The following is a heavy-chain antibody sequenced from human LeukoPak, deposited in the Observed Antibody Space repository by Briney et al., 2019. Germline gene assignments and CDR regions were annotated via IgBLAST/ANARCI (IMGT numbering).Heavy chain of an antibody. Sequence: PSETLSLTCTVSGGSISSSSYYWGWIRQPPGKGLEWIGSIYYSGSTYYNPSLKSRVTISIDTSKNQFSLKLSSVTAADTAVYYCVREYSTSSTAFDIWGQGTMVAVSS. V-gene: IGHV4-39*07. CDR3: VREYSTSSTAFDI. CDR1: GGSISSSSYY. D-gene: IGHD6-6*01. CDR2: IYYSGST. J-gene: IGHJ3*02.